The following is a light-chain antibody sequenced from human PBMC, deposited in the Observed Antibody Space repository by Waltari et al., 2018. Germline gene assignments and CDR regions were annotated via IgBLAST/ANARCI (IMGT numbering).Light chain of an antibody. CDR2: GAS. J-gene: IGKJ1*01. CDR3: QQYINYWT. CDR1: QSVGGY. V-gene: IGKV3-11*01. Sequence: EIVLTQSPDTLSFSPGARATLSCRASQSVGGYLAWYQHKPGQAPRLLISGASNRATGIPARFSGSGSGTDFTLTISSLEPEDFATYYCQQYINYWTFGQGTKVQ.